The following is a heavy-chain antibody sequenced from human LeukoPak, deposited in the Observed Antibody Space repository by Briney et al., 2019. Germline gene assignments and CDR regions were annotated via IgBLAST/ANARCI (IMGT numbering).Heavy chain of an antibody. D-gene: IGHD4-11*01. Sequence: ASVKVSCKASGGTFSSYAISWVRQAPGQGLEWMGRIIPIFGTANYAQKFQGRVTITTDESTSTAYMELSSLRSEDTAVYYCARDLEGWDYSPGNWFDHWGQGILVTVSS. CDR2: IIPIFGTA. CDR3: ARDLEGWDYSPGNWFDH. CDR1: GGTFSSYA. J-gene: IGHJ5*02. V-gene: IGHV1-69*05.